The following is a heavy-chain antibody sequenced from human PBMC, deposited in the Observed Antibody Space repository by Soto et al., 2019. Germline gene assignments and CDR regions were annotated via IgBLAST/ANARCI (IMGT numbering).Heavy chain of an antibody. D-gene: IGHD5-12*01. Sequence: SVKVSCKASGGSFSSCGMSWVRQAPGQGLEWMGGIIPVFGRPNYAQRFRGRLTITADESTNTVYLELIDLRSEDTAVYYCAREGSGYNLWGQGTQVTVSS. CDR3: AREGSGYNL. CDR2: IIPVFGRP. V-gene: IGHV1-69*13. CDR1: GGSFSSCG. J-gene: IGHJ4*02.